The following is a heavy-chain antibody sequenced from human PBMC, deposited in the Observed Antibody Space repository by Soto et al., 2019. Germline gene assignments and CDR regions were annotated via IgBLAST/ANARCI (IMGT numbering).Heavy chain of an antibody. CDR1: GDSISSSSYY. J-gene: IGHJ6*03. CDR2: VYFSGNT. Sequence: SETLSLTCTVSGDSISSSSYYWGWVRQPPGKGLEWIGSVYFSGNTYYNPSLKSRVTISVDTSKNQFSLKLTSETAADTAVYYCARHYLFCSATSCPGLAYMDVWGKGTTVTVSS. D-gene: IGHD2-15*01. V-gene: IGHV4-39*01. CDR3: ARHYLFCSATSCPGLAYMDV.